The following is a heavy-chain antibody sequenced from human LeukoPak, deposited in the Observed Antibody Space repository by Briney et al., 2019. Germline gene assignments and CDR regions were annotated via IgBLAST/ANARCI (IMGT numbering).Heavy chain of an antibody. CDR2: IYTSGST. D-gene: IGHD6-19*01. CDR3: ARDALQYSSGVVAFDI. V-gene: IGHV4-4*07. Sequence: SETLSLTCTVSGYSISGGYYWGWIRQPAGKGLEWIGRIYTSGSTNYNPSLKSRVTMSVDTSKNQFSLKLSSVTAADTAVYYCARDALQYSSGVVAFDIWGQGTMVTVSS. J-gene: IGHJ3*02. CDR1: GYSISGGYY.